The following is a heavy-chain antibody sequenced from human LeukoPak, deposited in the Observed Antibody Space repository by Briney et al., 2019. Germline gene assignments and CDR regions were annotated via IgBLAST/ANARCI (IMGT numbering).Heavy chain of an antibody. CDR1: GFTFSSYA. CDR2: ITCWWGHT. V-gene: IGHV3-23*01. CDR3: AKETQGVAAAA. D-gene: IGHD6-13*01. J-gene: IGHJ5*02. Sequence: GVSVRLSCAASGFTFSSYAMNWVRQAPGKGLEWVSAITCWWGHTYCADSAKGRFTIYRDNFKNTLYLQMNSLRAEDTAVYYCAKETQGVAAAAWGQGTLVRVS.